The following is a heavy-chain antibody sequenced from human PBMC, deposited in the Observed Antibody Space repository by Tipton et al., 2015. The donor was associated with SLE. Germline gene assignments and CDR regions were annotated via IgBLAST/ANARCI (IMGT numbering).Heavy chain of an antibody. CDR3: ERGREWNWSPYYMDV. D-gene: IGHD1-1*01. J-gene: IGHJ6*03. CDR2: RFHDGNI. Sequence: TLSLTCTVSGDSVKSRYWIWVRQPAGRGLEWLAYRFHDGNINYNPSLKTPLTMSVDTSRDQFSLTLNSVTAADTGMYYCERGREWNWSPYYMDVWGKGTTVTVSS. V-gene: IGHV4-59*02. CDR1: GDSVKSRY.